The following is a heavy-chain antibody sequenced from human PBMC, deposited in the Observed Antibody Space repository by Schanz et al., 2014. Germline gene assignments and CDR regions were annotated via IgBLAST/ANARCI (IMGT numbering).Heavy chain of an antibody. CDR1: GFTFSNYA. D-gene: IGHD5-12*01. Sequence: QMHLAESGGGVVQPGRSLRLSCAASGAASGFTFSNYAMHWVRQSPGKGLEWVAVVPYDGSKKYYTDSVKGRFTISRDDSKNTLYLQMSGLGVEDTALYYCAKDVIGYSRPFDVWGQGTMVTVSS. CDR3: AKDVIGYSRPFDV. J-gene: IGHJ3*01. CDR2: VPYDGSKK. V-gene: IGHV3-30*04.